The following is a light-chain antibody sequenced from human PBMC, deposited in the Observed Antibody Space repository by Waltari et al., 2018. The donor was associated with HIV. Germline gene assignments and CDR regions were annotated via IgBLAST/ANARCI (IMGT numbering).Light chain of an antibody. CDR1: SSNIGRNY. CDR3: ATWNDSLSGYV. Sequence: QSVLTQPPSASGTPGQRVTISCSGSSSNIGRNYVYWYQQPPGTAPKLLIYRNNQRPSGVPDRFSGSKSGTSASLAISGLRSEDEADYYCATWNDSLSGYVFGTGTKVTV. V-gene: IGLV1-47*01. J-gene: IGLJ1*01. CDR2: RNN.